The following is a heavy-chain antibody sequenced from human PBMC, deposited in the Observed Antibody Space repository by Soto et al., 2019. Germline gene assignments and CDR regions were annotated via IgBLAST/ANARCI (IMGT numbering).Heavy chain of an antibody. CDR1: GYTFTGYY. J-gene: IGHJ4*02. CDR3: VRDRTTLTLFDY. V-gene: IGHV1-2*04. D-gene: IGHD4-17*01. Sequence: ASVKVSCKASGYTFTGYYMHWVRQAPGQGLEWMGWINPNSGGTNYAQKFQGWVTMTRDTSISTAYMELSRLRSDDTAIYYCVRDRTTLTLFDYWGQGALVTVSS. CDR2: INPNSGGT.